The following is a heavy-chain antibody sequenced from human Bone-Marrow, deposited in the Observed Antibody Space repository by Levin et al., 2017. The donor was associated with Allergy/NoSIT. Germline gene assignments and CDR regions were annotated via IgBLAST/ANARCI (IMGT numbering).Heavy chain of an antibody. CDR2: ISYDGSSK. D-gene: IGHD2-21*02. CDR1: GFTFSSYA. V-gene: IGHV3-30-3*01. CDR3: ARDSRGEYCGGDCGPFDY. Sequence: GGSLRLSCAASGFTFSSYALHWVRQAPGKGLEWVAVISYDGSSKYYADSVKGRFTISRDNSKNTMYLQMNSLRAEDTAVYYCARDSRGEYCGGDCGPFDYWGQGTLVTVSS. J-gene: IGHJ4*02.